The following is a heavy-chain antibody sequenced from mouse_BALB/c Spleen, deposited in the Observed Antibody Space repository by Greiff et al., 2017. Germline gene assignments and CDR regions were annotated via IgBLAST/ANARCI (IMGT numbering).Heavy chain of an antibody. V-gene: IGHV14-3*02. CDR3: ARGRGYDSFAY. D-gene: IGHD2-2*01. J-gene: IGHJ3*01. CDR1: GFNIKDTY. Sequence: VQLQQSGAELVKPGASVKLSCTASGFNIKDTYMHWVKQRPEQGLEWIGRIDPANGNTKYDPKFQGKATITADTSSNTAYLQLSSLTSEDTAVYYCARGRGYDSFAYWGQGTLVTVSA. CDR2: IDPANGNT.